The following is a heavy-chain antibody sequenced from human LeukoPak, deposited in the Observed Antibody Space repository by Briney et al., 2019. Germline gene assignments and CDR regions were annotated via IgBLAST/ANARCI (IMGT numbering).Heavy chain of an antibody. V-gene: IGHV1-69*13. CDR1: GSTFSTYA. D-gene: IGHD3-22*01. J-gene: IGHJ1*01. Sequence: SVNVPCTASGSTFSTYAINWVRQAPGQGLEWLGGIIPILGTSNYAQSFQGRVTITADESSGTAYMALSSLRSEDTAIYYCATTRDYYENSGYTLLQDWAQGTLLTVSS. CDR3: ATTRDYYENSGYTLLQD. CDR2: IIPILGTS.